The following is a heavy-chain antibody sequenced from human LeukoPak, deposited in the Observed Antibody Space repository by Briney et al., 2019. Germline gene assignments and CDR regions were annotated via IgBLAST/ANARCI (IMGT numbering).Heavy chain of an antibody. D-gene: IGHD3-3*01. V-gene: IGHV1-2*06. CDR2: INPNSGGT. CDR1: GYTFTGYY. Sequence: ASVKVSCKASGYTFTGYYMHWVRQAPGQGLEWVGRINPNSGGTNYAQKFQGRVTMTRDTSISTAYMELSRLRSDDTAVYYCARTRITIFGVVSSYFDYWGQGTLVTVPS. J-gene: IGHJ4*02. CDR3: ARTRITIFGVVSSYFDY.